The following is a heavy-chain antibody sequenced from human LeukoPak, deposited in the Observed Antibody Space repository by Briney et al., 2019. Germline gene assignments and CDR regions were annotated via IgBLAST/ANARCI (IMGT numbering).Heavy chain of an antibody. D-gene: IGHD6-13*01. CDR3: ARDLLGADSSSWLAPYDI. Sequence: SETLSLTCTVSGGSISSSSYYWGWIRQPPGKGLEWIGSIYYSGSTYYNPSLKSRVTISVDTSKNQFSLKLSSVTATDTAVYYCARDLLGADSSSWLAPYDIWGQGTMVTVSS. V-gene: IGHV4-39*07. CDR1: GGSISSSSYY. CDR2: IYYSGST. J-gene: IGHJ3*02.